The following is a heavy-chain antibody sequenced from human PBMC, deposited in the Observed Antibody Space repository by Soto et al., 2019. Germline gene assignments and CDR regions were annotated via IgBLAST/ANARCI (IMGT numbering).Heavy chain of an antibody. Sequence: QVQLVQSGAEVKKPGSSVKVSCKASGGTFSSYAISWGRQAPGQGLEWMGGIISIFGTADYAQKFQGRVTITADESTSTAYMELSSLRSEDTAVYYCAAAREVRYYYYGMDVWGQGTTVTVSS. CDR3: AAAREVRYYYYGMDV. CDR2: IISIFGTA. J-gene: IGHJ6*02. V-gene: IGHV1-69*12. CDR1: GGTFSSYA. D-gene: IGHD1-26*01.